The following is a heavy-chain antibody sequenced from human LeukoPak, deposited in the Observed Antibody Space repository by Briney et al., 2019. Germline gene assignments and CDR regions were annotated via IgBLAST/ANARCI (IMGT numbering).Heavy chain of an antibody. CDR2: IYPGDSDT. Sequence: GESLKISCKGSGYSFTSCWIGWVRQMPGKGLEWMGIIYPGDSDTRYSPSFQGQVTISADKSTSTAYLQWSSLKASDTAMYYCARHKYTSGWYSDYWGQGTLVTVSS. CDR1: GYSFTSCW. D-gene: IGHD6-19*01. V-gene: IGHV5-51*01. CDR3: ARHKYTSGWYSDY. J-gene: IGHJ4*02.